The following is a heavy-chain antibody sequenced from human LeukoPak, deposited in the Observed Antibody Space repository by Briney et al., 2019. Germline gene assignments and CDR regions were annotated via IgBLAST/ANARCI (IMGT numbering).Heavy chain of an antibody. CDR2: INSDGSGT. CDR3: ARDRLTNDAFDI. J-gene: IGHJ3*02. V-gene: IGHV3-74*01. Sequence: GGSLRLSCAASGFTFNSYWMHWVRQAPGKGLVWVSRINSDGSGTSDADFVKGRFTISRDNSKNTLYLQMNSLRAEDTAMYYCARDRLTNDAFDIWGQGTMVTISS. D-gene: IGHD2-8*01. CDR1: GFTFNSYW.